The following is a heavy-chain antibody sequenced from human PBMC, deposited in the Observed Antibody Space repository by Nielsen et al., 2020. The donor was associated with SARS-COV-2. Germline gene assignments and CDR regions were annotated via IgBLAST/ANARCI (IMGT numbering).Heavy chain of an antibody. CDR2: ISYDGSNK. J-gene: IGHJ4*02. CDR1: GFTFSSYA. Sequence: GESLKISCAASGFTFSSYAMHWVRQAPGKGLEWVAVISYDGSNKYYADSVKGRFTISRDNSKNTLYLQMNSLRAEDTAVYYCARDTYYYDSSGYYGFIDYWGQGTLVTVSS. CDR3: ARDTYYYDSSGYYGFIDY. V-gene: IGHV3-30-3*01. D-gene: IGHD3-22*01.